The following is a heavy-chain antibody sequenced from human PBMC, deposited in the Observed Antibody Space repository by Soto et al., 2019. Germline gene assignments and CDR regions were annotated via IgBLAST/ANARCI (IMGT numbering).Heavy chain of an antibody. CDR3: ARDCSGGSCYSAWDGMDV. Sequence: QVQLQESGPGLVKPSQTLSLTCTVSGGSINSGGYYWSWIRQHPGKGLEWIGNMYYSGNTYYNPSLKSRVTISGDTSKNQFSLKLSSVTAADTAVYYCARDCSGGSCYSAWDGMDVW. V-gene: IGHV4-31*03. D-gene: IGHD2-15*01. CDR1: GGSINSGGYY. CDR2: MYYSGNT. J-gene: IGHJ6*01.